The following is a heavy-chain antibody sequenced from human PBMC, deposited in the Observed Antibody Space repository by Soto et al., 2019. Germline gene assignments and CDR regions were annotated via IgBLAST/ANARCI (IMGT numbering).Heavy chain of an antibody. CDR1: GFSLSTSGVG. V-gene: IGHV2-5*02. D-gene: IGHD3-10*01. J-gene: IGHJ2*01. CDR3: AHPVVTMVRGVPNWYFDL. CDR2: IYWDDDK. Sequence: QITLKESGPTLVKPTQTLTLTCTFSGFSLSTSGVGVGWIRQPPGKALEWLALIYWDDDKRYSPSLKSRLTLTKDPSKNQVVLTMTNMDPVDTATYYCAHPVVTMVRGVPNWYFDLWGRGTLVTVSS.